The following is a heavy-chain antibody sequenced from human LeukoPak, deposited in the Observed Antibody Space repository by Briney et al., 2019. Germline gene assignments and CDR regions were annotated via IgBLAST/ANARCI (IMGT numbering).Heavy chain of an antibody. J-gene: IGHJ5*02. D-gene: IGHD5-12*01. V-gene: IGHV3-23*01. Sequence: PGGSLRLSCEASGFTFSRHAMNWVRQAPEKGLEWVSGISGGSENTFYADSVKGRFTISRDNSRNTLYLQMYGLRADDTALYFCAKGPYRGYSTYFDPWGQGTRVTVSS. CDR3: AKGPYRGYSTYFDP. CDR2: ISGGSENT. CDR1: GFTFSRHA.